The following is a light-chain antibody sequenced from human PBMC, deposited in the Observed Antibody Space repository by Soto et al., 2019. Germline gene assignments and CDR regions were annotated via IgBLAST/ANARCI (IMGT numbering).Light chain of an antibody. J-gene: IGLJ2*01. CDR3: ATWDDSLNGGL. Sequence: QSVLTQPPSASGTPGQRVTISCSGSSSNIGSNAVNWYQQLPGTAHKLLIYRHNQRPSGVPDRFSGSKSGSSASLAISGLQSEYEGDYYCATWDDSLNGGLFGGGTKVTVL. V-gene: IGLV1-44*01. CDR1: SSNIGSNA. CDR2: RHN.